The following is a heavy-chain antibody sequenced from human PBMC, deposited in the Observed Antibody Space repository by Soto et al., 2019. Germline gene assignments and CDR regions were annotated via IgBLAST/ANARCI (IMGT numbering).Heavy chain of an antibody. CDR1: GFTFSSYG. V-gene: IGHV3-33*01. CDR2: IWYDGSNK. D-gene: IGHD4-17*01. Sequence: QVQLVESGGGVVQPGRSLRLSCAASGFTFSSYGMLWVRQAPGKGLEWVAVIWYDGSNKYYADSVKGRFTISRDNSKNRLDLQRNSLRAEDTGVYYCARDHFPCGDYEPTGYWGQGTLVTVSS. CDR3: ARDHFPCGDYEPTGY. J-gene: IGHJ4*02.